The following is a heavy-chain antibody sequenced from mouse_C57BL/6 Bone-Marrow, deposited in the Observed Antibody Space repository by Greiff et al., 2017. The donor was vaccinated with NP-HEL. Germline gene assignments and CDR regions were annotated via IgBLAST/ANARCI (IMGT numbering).Heavy chain of an antibody. D-gene: IGHD1-1*01. CDR3: AREGNYYGSSRYYFDY. Sequence: EVKLQESGPGLVKPSQSLSLTCSVTGYSITSGYYWNWIRQFPGNKLEWMGYISYDGSNNYNPSLKNRITITRDTSKNQFFLKLNSVTTEDTATYYCAREGNYYGSSRYYFDYWGQGTTLTVSS. V-gene: IGHV3-6*01. CDR1: GYSITSGYY. J-gene: IGHJ2*01. CDR2: ISYDGSN.